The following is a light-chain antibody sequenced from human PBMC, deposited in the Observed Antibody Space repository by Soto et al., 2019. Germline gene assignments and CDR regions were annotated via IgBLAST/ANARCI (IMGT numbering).Light chain of an antibody. CDR2: EGN. V-gene: IGLV2-23*01. Sequence: QSALTQPASVSGSPGQSITISCTGTSSDVGSYNLVSWYQQRPGQAPKLIIYEGNKRPSGVSNRFSASKSANTASLTISGLQAEDEADYYCCSYAGSITVYVFGTGTKVTVL. J-gene: IGLJ1*01. CDR1: SSDVGSYNL. CDR3: CSYAGSITVYV.